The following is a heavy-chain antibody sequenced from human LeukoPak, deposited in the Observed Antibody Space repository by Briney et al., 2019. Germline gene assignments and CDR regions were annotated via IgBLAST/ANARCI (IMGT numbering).Heavy chain of an antibody. CDR1: GGSISSYY. Sequence: SETLSLTCTVSGGSISSYYWSWIRQPPGKGLEWIGYIYYSGSTNYNPSLKSRVTISVDTSKNQFSLKLSSVTAADMAVYYCARDRNPYSSSWYGQSWFDPWGQGTLVTVSS. J-gene: IGHJ5*02. D-gene: IGHD6-13*01. CDR2: IYYSGST. V-gene: IGHV4-59*01. CDR3: ARDRNPYSSSWYGQSWFDP.